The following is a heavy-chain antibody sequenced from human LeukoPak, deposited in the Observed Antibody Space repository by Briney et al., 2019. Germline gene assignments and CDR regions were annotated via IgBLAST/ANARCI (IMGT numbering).Heavy chain of an antibody. Sequence: GGSLRLSCAASGLTFSSYWMSWVRQAPGKGLEWVANIKQDGSEKYYVDSVKGRFTISRDNAKNSLYLQMNSLRAEDTAVYYCAREWQQLGTYYYYYYGMDVWGQGTTVTVSS. D-gene: IGHD6-13*01. J-gene: IGHJ6*02. V-gene: IGHV3-7*01. CDR2: IKQDGSEK. CDR1: GLTFSSYW. CDR3: AREWQQLGTYYYYYYGMDV.